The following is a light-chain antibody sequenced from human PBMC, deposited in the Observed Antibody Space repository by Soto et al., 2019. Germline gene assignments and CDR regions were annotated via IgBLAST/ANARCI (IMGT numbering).Light chain of an antibody. CDR3: QQYNNWPPLT. Sequence: EIVMTQSPATLSVTAGERATFSCRASQSVSSNLAWYQQKPGQAPRLLIYGASTRATGIPARFSGSGSGTEFTLTISSLQSVDFAVYYCQQYNNWPPLTFGGGTKVEIK. J-gene: IGKJ4*01. V-gene: IGKV3-15*01. CDR2: GAS. CDR1: QSVSSN.